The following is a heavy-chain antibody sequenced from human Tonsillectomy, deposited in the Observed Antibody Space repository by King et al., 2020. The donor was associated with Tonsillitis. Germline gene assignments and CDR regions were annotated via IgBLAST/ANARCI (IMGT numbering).Heavy chain of an antibody. D-gene: IGHD3-10*01. CDR1: GLTFSDYY. CDR2: ISFSGNTI. V-gene: IGHV3-11*01. J-gene: IGHJ4*02. Sequence: VQLVESGGGLVKPGGSLRLSCAASGLTFSDYYMNWIRQAPGKGLEWVTYISFSGNTIHYADSVNGRFTISRDNAKKSLYLQMISLRAEDTAVYYCASSFRGLGVFDNWGQGILVTVSS. CDR3: ASSFRGLGVFDN.